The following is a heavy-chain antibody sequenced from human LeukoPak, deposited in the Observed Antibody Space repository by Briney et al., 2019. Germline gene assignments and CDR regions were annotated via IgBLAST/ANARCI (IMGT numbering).Heavy chain of an antibody. CDR3: ARVRCSGGSCYLLDY. Sequence: SETLSLTCTVSGGSISSGGYYWSWIRQHPGKGLEWIGYIYYGGSTYYNPSLKSRVTISVDTSKNQFSLKLSSVTAADTAVYYCARVRCSGGSCYLLDYWGQGTLVTVSS. J-gene: IGHJ4*02. CDR1: GGSISSGGYY. V-gene: IGHV4-31*03. CDR2: IYYGGST. D-gene: IGHD2-15*01.